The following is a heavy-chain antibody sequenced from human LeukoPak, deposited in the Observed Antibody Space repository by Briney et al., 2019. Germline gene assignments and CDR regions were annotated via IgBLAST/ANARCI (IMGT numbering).Heavy chain of an antibody. J-gene: IGHJ3*02. V-gene: IGHV1-24*01. Sequence: GASVKVSCKVSGYTLTELSMHWVRQAPGKGLEWMGGFDPEDGETIYAQKFQGRVTMTEDTSTDTAYMELGSLRSEDTAVYYCATSSLARDYFFAFDIWGQGTMVTVSS. D-gene: IGHD3-10*01. CDR3: ATSSLARDYFFAFDI. CDR2: FDPEDGET. CDR1: GYTLTELS.